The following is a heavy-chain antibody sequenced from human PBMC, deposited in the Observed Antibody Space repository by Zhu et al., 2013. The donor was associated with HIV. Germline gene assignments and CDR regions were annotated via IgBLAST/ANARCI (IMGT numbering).Heavy chain of an antibody. Sequence: QVQLVQSGAEVKKPGASVKVSCKASGYRFTAYYINLVRQAPGQGLEWMGWIHPNTGATRFSQKFQGRVTMTRDTSISTVHMVLSSLRSDDTAFYYCARHGWGLLSFGEPQGFDYWGQDPWSPSPQ. CDR3: ARHGWGLLSFGEPQGFDY. V-gene: IGHV1-2*02. CDR2: IHPNTGAT. D-gene: IGHD3-10*01. CDR1: GYRFTAYY. J-gene: IGHJ4*01.